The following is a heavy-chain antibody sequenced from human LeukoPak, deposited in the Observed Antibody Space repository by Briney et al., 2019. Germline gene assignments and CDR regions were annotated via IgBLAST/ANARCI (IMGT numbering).Heavy chain of an antibody. CDR3: ARDHYDILTGYYAFDI. J-gene: IGHJ3*02. V-gene: IGHV4-59*01. Sequence: SETLSLTCTVSGGSISSYYWSWIRQPPGKGLEWLGYIYYSGSTNYNPSLRSRVTISVDTAKNQFSLKLSSVTAADTAVYYCARDHYDILTGYYAFDIWGQGTMVTVSS. CDR2: IYYSGST. CDR1: GGSISSYY. D-gene: IGHD3-9*01.